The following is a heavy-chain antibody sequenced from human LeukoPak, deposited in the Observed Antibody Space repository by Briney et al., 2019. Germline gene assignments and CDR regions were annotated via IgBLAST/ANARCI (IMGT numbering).Heavy chain of an antibody. D-gene: IGHD3-16*01. CDR1: GFTFSTLA. J-gene: IGHJ4*02. CDR3: SKEGAV. Sequence: GGSLRLSCAASGFTFSTLAMSWVPQAGGHGVKSCSGISGSGGVTYSATSVHGRFALPRDNSKKTLYLQLNSLTSVATARPYFSKEGAVWGEGTRVTVSS. V-gene: IGHV3-23*01. CDR2: ISGSGGVT.